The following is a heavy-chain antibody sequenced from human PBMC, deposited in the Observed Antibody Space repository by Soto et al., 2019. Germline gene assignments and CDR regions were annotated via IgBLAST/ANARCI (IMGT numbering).Heavy chain of an antibody. CDR2: FDPEDGET. D-gene: IGHD3-9*01. V-gene: IGHV1-24*01. CDR3: ATDRPYFDWPGAGEREAFDI. CDR1: GYTLTELS. Sequence: QVQLVQSGAEVKKPGASVKVSCKVSGYTLTELSMHWVRQAPGKGLEWMGGFDPEDGETIYAQKFQGRVTMTEDTSTDTAYMELSSLRSEDTAVYYCATDRPYFDWPGAGEREAFDIWGQGTMVTVSS. J-gene: IGHJ3*02.